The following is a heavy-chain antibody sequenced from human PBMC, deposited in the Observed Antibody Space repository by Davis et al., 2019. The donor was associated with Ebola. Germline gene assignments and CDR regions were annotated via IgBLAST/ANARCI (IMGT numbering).Heavy chain of an antibody. Sequence: PSETLSLTCTVSGGSISSYYWSWIRQPPGKGLEWIGYIFYSGSTDYNPSLRSRVTISTDTSKKHFSLKLSSVSAADTAVYYCARAPGYASSWAHFDIWGQGTMVTVSS. CDR2: IFYSGST. J-gene: IGHJ3*02. D-gene: IGHD6-13*01. CDR1: GGSISSYY. CDR3: ARAPGYASSWAHFDI. V-gene: IGHV4-59*01.